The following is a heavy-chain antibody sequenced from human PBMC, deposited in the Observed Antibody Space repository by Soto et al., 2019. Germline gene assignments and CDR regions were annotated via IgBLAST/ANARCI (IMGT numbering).Heavy chain of an antibody. D-gene: IGHD2-8*02. CDR2: IFPSLGST. CDR3: TTETIAPMATGGPARF. Sequence: QVQLAQSGAEVKKSGSSVKVSCKASGDTFRNYVIGWVRQAPGQGLEWMGNIFPSLGSTNYAQQLRDRLTISADESASIAYLDLSSLRSDATAVYYCTTETIAPMATGGPARFWGQGTVVTVSS. V-gene: IGHV1-69*11. CDR1: GDTFRNYV. J-gene: IGHJ4*02.